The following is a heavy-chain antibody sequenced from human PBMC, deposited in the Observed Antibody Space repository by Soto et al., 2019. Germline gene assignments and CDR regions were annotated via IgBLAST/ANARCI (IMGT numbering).Heavy chain of an antibody. CDR3: ARDIPPDCGGDCGGI. J-gene: IGHJ4*02. CDR2: IYYSGST. D-gene: IGHD2-21*02. V-gene: IGHV4-30-4*01. CDR1: GGSISSGDYY. Sequence: SETLSLTCTVSGGSISSGDYYWSWIRQPPGKGLEWIGYIYYSGSTYYNPSLKSRVTISVDTSKNQFSLKLSSVTAADTAVYYCARDIPPDCGGDCGGIWGQGTLVTVSS.